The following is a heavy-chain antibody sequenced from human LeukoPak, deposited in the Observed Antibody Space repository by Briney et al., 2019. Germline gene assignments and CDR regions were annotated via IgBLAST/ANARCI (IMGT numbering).Heavy chain of an antibody. Sequence: SETLSLTCTVSGGSISSCYWSWIRQPPGKGLEWIGYIYYSGSTNYNPSLKSRVTISVDTSKNQFSLKLSSVTAADTGVYYCARESGSYYEDAFDIWGQGTMVTVSS. CDR2: IYYSGST. D-gene: IGHD1-26*01. CDR3: ARESGSYYEDAFDI. CDR1: GGSISSCY. J-gene: IGHJ3*02. V-gene: IGHV4-59*01.